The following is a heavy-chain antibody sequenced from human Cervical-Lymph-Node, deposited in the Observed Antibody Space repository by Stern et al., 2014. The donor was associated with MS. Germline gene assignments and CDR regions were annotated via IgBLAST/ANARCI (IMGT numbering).Heavy chain of an antibody. CDR2: IYPDAPDP. CDR1: GYSFNIYW. J-gene: IGHJ2*01. D-gene: IGHD2-2*01. CDR3: ARRASLTSSSSTIPYWYFDV. V-gene: IGHV5-51*03. Sequence: EVQLVESGAEVKKPGESLRISCKGSGYSFNIYWIVCVRQMPGNGLEWRGTIYPDAPDPTSSPSFQGQFTISADKSISSAYLQWSSLRASDTAMYYCARRASLTSSSSTIPYWYFDVWGRGTLVTVSS.